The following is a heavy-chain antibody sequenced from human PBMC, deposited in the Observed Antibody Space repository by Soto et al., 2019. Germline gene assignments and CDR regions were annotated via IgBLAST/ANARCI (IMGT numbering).Heavy chain of an antibody. D-gene: IGHD2-15*01. V-gene: IGHV3-33*01. J-gene: IGHJ3*02. Sequence: QVQLVESGGGVVQPGRSLRLSCAASGFTFSSYGMHWVRQAPGKGLEWVAVIWYDGSNKYYADSVKGRFTISRDNSKNXLXXQMNSLGAEDTAVYYCARGSVVVVVAARGADAFDIWGQGTMVTVSS. CDR2: IWYDGSNK. CDR3: ARGSVVVVVAARGADAFDI. CDR1: GFTFSSYG.